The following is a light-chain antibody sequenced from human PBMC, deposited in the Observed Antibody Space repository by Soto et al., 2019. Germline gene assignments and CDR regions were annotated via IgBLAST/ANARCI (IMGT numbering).Light chain of an antibody. CDR2: LNSDGSH. Sequence: QSALTQSPSASASRGASVKLTCTLSSGHSSYAIAWHQQQPEKGPRYLMKLNSDGSHSQGDGIPDRFSGSSSGAERYLTISSLQSEDEADYYCQTWGTGIQVFGGGTKVTVL. CDR3: QTWGTGIQV. J-gene: IGLJ2*01. CDR1: SGHSSYA. V-gene: IGLV4-69*01.